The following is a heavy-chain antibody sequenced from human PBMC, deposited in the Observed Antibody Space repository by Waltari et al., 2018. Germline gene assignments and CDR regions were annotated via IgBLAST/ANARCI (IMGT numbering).Heavy chain of an antibody. CDR3: ASVAYQDNWFDA. D-gene: IGHD2-2*01. CDR1: GFIFSRYE. J-gene: IGHJ5*02. CDR2: ISSSGSTI. V-gene: IGHV3-48*03. Sequence: EVQLVESGGGLAQPGGSLRLSCAATGFIFSRYEMTWVRQAPGKGLEWILYISSSGSTIYYADSVKGRFTISRDDAKNSLYLQMNSLRAEDTAVYYCASVAYQDNWFDAWGQGTLVTVSS.